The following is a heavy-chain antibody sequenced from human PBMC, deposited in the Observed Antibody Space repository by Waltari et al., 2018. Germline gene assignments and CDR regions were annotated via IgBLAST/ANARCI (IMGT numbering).Heavy chain of an antibody. D-gene: IGHD1-26*01. V-gene: IGHV1-69*12. CDR1: GGPFGSYA. Sequence: QVQLVQSGAEVKKPGSSVKVSCKASGGPFGSYAICWFRQAPGEGLEWMGGIIPIFGTAPNYAQKFQGRLTVTADESTATVYMDLSSLRSDDTAVYYCARRQLGGAFDPWGQGTLVSVSS. CDR2: IIPIFGTAP. CDR3: ARRQLGGAFDP. J-gene: IGHJ5*02.